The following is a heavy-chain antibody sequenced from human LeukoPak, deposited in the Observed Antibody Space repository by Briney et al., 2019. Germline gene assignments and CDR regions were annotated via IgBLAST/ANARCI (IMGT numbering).Heavy chain of an antibody. Sequence: ASVKVSCKASGYTFTGYYMHWVRQAPGEGLEWMGWISPNSGVTNYAQKVQGRVAITRDTSISTAYLELSRPRSDDTAVYYRARDSNVLLWFGEFSPDAFDLWGQGTMVPVSS. V-gene: IGHV1-2*02. CDR3: ARDSNVLLWFGEFSPDAFDL. J-gene: IGHJ3*01. CDR2: ISPNSGVT. CDR1: GYTFTGYY. D-gene: IGHD3-10*01.